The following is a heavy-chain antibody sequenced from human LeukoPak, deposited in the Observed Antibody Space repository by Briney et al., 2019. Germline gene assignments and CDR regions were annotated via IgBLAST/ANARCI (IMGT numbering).Heavy chain of an antibody. J-gene: IGHJ4*02. CDR1: GFNFNIYA. D-gene: IGHD1-1*01. CDR3: AKDSGTSFTRYDYFDY. V-gene: IGHV3-23*01. CDR2: VSDSGINT. Sequence: GGSLRLFCAASGFNFNIYALTWVRQAPGKGLEWISTVSDSGINTYYADSVKGRFTISRDNSKNTLYLQLNSLRAEDTAVYYCAKDSGTSFTRYDYFDYWGQGTLVTVSS.